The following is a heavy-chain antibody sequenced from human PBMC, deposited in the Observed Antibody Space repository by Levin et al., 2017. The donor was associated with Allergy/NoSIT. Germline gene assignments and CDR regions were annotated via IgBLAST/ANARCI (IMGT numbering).Heavy chain of an antibody. V-gene: IGHV3-7*01. D-gene: IGHD6-19*01. CDR3: ARAGAGPDRPLNY. CDR1: GFTFSSYW. J-gene: IGHJ4*02. Sequence: PGGSLRLSCAASGFTFSSYWMTWVRQAPGKGLEWVANIKQDGSEKYYVDSVKGRFTISRDNAKNSLYLQMNSLRAEDTAVYYCARAGAGPDRPLNYWGQGTLVTVSS. CDR2: IKQDGSEK.